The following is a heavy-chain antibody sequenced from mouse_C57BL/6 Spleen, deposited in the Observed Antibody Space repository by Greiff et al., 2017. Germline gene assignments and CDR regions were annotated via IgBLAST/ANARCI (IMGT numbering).Heavy chain of an antibody. CDR3: ARDRVEDYFYY. J-gene: IGHJ2*01. CDR2: ISDGGSYT. D-gene: IGHD1-1*02. CDR1: GFTFSSYA. Sequence: EVQLVESGGGLVKPGGSLKLSCAASGFTFSSYAMSWVRQTPEKRLEWVATISDGGSYTYYPDNVKGRFTIARDNAKNNLYLQMSHLKSEDTAMYYCARDRVEDYFYYWGQGTTRTVSS. V-gene: IGHV5-4*01.